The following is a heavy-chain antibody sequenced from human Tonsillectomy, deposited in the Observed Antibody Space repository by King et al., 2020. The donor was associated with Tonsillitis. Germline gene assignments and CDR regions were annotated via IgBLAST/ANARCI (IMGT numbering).Heavy chain of an antibody. Sequence: FTLKESGPTLVKPTETLTLTCTFSGFSLITSGVGVGWIRQPPGKALEWLALIYWDNDTRYSPSLKSRLTITKDTSRNKVVLTMTNMDPVDTATYFCARRHSGLLVAAPIRDAFDIWGQGTMVTVSS. D-gene: IGHD5-12*01. V-gene: IGHV2-5*02. CDR1: GFSLITSGVG. CDR2: IYWDNDT. CDR3: ARRHSGLLVAAPIRDAFDI. J-gene: IGHJ3*02.